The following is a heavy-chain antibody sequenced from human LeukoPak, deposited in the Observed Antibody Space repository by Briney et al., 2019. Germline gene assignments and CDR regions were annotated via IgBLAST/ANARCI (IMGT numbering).Heavy chain of an antibody. CDR1: GGSVSSYY. Sequence: PSETLSLTCTVSGGSVSSYYWSWIRQPAGKGLEWIGQIYTSESTNYNPSLKSRVTMSVDTSKNQFSLKLSSVTAADTAVYYCARDREPYCNGGTCFVYWGRGTLVTVSS. D-gene: IGHD2-15*01. V-gene: IGHV4-4*07. CDR3: ARDREPYCNGGTCFVY. J-gene: IGHJ4*02. CDR2: IYTSEST.